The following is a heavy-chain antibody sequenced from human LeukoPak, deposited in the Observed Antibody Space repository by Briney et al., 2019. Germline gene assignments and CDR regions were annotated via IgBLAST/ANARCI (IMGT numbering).Heavy chain of an antibody. CDR2: ISYDGSNK. D-gene: IGHD5-12*01. V-gene: IGHV3-30-3*01. Sequence: GGSLRLSCAASGFTFSSYAMHWVRQAPGKGLEWVAVISYDGSNKYYADSVKGRLTISRDNSKNTLYLQMNSLRAEDTAVYYCASGRATMLTFDYWGQGTLVTVSS. J-gene: IGHJ4*02. CDR3: ASGRATMLTFDY. CDR1: GFTFSSYA.